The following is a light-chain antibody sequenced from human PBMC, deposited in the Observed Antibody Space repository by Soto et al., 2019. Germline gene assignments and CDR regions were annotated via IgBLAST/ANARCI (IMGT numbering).Light chain of an antibody. CDR1: SSDVGGYNY. CDR3: SSYTSSSTRL. V-gene: IGLV2-14*03. J-gene: IGLJ2*01. CDR2: DVS. Sequence: QSALTQPASVSGSPGQSITISCTGTSSDVGGYNYVSWYQQHPGKAPKLIIYDVSYRPSGVSNRFSGSKSGNTASLTISGLQAEDEADYYCSSYTSSSTRLFGGGTKLTVL.